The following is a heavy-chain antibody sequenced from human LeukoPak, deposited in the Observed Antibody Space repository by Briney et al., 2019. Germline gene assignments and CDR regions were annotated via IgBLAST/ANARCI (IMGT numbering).Heavy chain of an antibody. J-gene: IGHJ4*02. CDR1: GGSISNFY. D-gene: IGHD2-2*02. Sequence: SETLSLTCTVSGGSISNFYWSWIRQSPGKGPEWIGYIHYSGSTNYNPSPKSRVTISVDTSKNQFSLKLSSVTAADTAVYYCARVRPPYLFDYWGQGTLVTVSS. CDR2: IHYSGST. V-gene: IGHV4-59*01. CDR3: ARVRPPYLFDY.